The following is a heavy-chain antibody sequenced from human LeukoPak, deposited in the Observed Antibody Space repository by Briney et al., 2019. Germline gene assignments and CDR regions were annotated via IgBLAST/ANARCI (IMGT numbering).Heavy chain of an antibody. J-gene: IGHJ4*02. D-gene: IGHD3-3*01. CDR1: GYSISSGYY. CDR2: IYHSGST. CDR3: ARLPIVTIFGVVIYYFDY. V-gene: IGHV4-38-2*01. Sequence: PETLSLTCAVSGYSISSGYYWGWIRQPPGKGLEWIGSIYHSGSTYYNPSLKSRVTISVDTSKNQSSLKLSSVTAADTAVYYCARLPIVTIFGVVIYYFDYWGQGTLVTVSS.